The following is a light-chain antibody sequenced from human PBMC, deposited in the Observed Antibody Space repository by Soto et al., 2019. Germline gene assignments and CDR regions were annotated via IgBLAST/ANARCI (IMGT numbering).Light chain of an antibody. V-gene: IGKV3-11*01. CDR1: QSVSSY. CDR2: DAS. J-gene: IGKJ4*01. CDR3: QQRIYWSLT. Sequence: EIVLTQSPATLSLSPGERATLSCRASQSVSSYLAWYQQKPGQAPRLLIYDASNRATGIPARFSGSGSGTDFTLSISSLAPELFAVYYCQQRIYWSLTFGGQTKVEIK.